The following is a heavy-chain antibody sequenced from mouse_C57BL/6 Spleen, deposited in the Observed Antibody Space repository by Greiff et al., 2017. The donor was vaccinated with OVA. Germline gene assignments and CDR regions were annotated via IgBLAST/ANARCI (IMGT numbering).Heavy chain of an antibody. Sequence: EVQLQQSGPELVKPGASVKISCKASGYTFTDYYMNWVKQSHGKSLEWIGDINPNNGGTSYNQKFKGKATLTVDKSSSTAYMELRSLTSEDSAVYYCASLSTVGYFDVWGTGTTVTVSS. CDR1: GYTFTDYY. CDR3: ASLSTVGYFDV. J-gene: IGHJ1*03. D-gene: IGHD1-1*01. CDR2: INPNNGGT. V-gene: IGHV1-26*01.